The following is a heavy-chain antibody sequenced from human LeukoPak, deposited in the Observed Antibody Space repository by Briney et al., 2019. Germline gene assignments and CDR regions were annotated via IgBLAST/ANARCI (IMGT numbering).Heavy chain of an antibody. D-gene: IGHD6-19*01. CDR1: GGSIRSYY. Sequence: KTSETLSLTCTVSGGSIRSYYWSWIRQPAGKGLEWIGRIYTSGSTNYNPSLKSRVTMSVDTSKNQFSLKLSSVTAADTAVYYCARDFYRTVAGNYYYYGMDVWGQGTTVTVSS. J-gene: IGHJ6*02. CDR2: IYTSGST. CDR3: ARDFYRTVAGNYYYYGMDV. V-gene: IGHV4-4*07.